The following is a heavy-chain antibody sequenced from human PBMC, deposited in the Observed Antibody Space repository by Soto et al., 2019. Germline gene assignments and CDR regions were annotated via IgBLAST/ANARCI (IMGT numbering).Heavy chain of an antibody. CDR1: GFTFSSYG. V-gene: IGHV3-30*18. CDR3: AKDSEWLGEPHTCSSFEM. Sequence: QVQLVESGGGLVQPGRSLRLSCAASGFTFSSYGMHWVRQAPGKGLEWVAVISYSGSNTYYADSVKGRFTISRDNSKNMLYLQMNSLRAADTAVYYCAKDSEWLGEPHTCSSFEMWGLGTTVTVSS. D-gene: IGHD3-10*01. J-gene: IGHJ3*02. CDR2: ISYSGSNT.